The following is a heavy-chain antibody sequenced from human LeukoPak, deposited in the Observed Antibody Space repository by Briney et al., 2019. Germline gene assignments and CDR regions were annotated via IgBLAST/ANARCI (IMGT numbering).Heavy chain of an antibody. CDR2: IKQDGSEK. CDR1: GFTFSSYW. D-gene: IGHD5-18*01. Sequence: GGSLRLSCAASGFTFSSYWMSWVRQAPEKGLEWVANIKQDGSEKYYVDSVKGRFTISRDNAKNSLYLQMNSLRAEDTAVYYCASLLTAMVSGVDYWGQGTLVTVSS. V-gene: IGHV3-7*01. CDR3: ASLLTAMVSGVDY. J-gene: IGHJ4*02.